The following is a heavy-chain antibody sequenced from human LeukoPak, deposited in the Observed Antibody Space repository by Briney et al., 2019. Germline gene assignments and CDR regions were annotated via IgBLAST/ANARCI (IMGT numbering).Heavy chain of an antibody. D-gene: IGHD3-22*01. Sequence: KPSETLSLTCTVSGGSISSYYWSWIRQPPGKGLEWIGYIYYSGSTNYNPSHKSRVTISVDTSKNHFSLKLSSVTAADTAVYYCARLYDSSGYYYPFDYWGQGTLVTVSS. CDR2: IYYSGST. J-gene: IGHJ4*02. CDR3: ARLYDSSGYYYPFDY. CDR1: GGSISSYY. V-gene: IGHV4-59*08.